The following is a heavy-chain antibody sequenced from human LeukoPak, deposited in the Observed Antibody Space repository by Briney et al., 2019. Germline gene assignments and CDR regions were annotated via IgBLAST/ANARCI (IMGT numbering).Heavy chain of an antibody. CDR3: ARAPGPLYWYFDL. CDR2: IIPIFGTA. Sequence: SVKVSCKAFGGTFSSYAISWVRQAPGQGLEWMGGIIPIFGTANYAQRFQGRVTITADESTSTAYMELSSLRSEDTAVYYCARAPGPLYWYFDLWGRGTLVTVSS. V-gene: IGHV1-69*13. J-gene: IGHJ2*01. CDR1: GGTFSSYA.